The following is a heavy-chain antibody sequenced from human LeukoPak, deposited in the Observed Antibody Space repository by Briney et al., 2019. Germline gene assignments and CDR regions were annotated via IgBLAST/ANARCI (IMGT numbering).Heavy chain of an antibody. CDR3: ARDRSSSSGAVTIDS. D-gene: IGHD6-6*01. Sequence: PSQTLSLTCTVSGDSISSGGYYWSWIRQPPEKGLEWIGYIYRNGNTYYNPSLQSRVTISVDESKNQFSLRLSSVTAADTAIYYCARDRSSSSGAVTIDSWGQGTLVTVSS. CDR2: IYRNGNT. V-gene: IGHV4-30-2*01. J-gene: IGHJ4*02. CDR1: GDSISSGGYY.